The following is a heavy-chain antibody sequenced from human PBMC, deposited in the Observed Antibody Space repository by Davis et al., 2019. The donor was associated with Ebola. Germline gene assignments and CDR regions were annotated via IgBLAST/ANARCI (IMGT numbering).Heavy chain of an antibody. J-gene: IGHJ4*02. CDR3: AREYGDLGY. V-gene: IGHV3-23*01. D-gene: IGHD4-17*01. Sequence: GESLKISCAASGFTFSSYAMSWVRQAPGKGLQWASALSGSGGSTYYADSVKDRFTISRDNSKNSLYLQMNSLRAEDTTVYYCAREYGDLGYWGQGTLVTVSS. CDR2: LSGSGGST. CDR1: GFTFSSYA.